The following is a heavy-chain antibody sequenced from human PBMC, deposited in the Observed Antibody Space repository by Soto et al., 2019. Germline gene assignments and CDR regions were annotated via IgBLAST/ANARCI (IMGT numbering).Heavy chain of an antibody. J-gene: IGHJ4*02. V-gene: IGHV1-18*01. CDR1: GYTFTNYG. Sequence: QVQLVQSGTEVKKPGASVTVSCKTYGYTFTNYGISWVRQAPGQGPEWKGWISGYNGNTDYAQNLQGRVTMPTDTSTSTAYMELRSLRSDDTAVYYCARVRYCSGGSCHSNPLDYWGQGTLVTVSS. D-gene: IGHD2-15*01. CDR2: ISGYNGNT. CDR3: ARVRYCSGGSCHSNPLDY.